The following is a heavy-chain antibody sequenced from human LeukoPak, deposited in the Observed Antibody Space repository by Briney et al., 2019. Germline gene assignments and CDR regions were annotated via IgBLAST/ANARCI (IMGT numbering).Heavy chain of an antibody. CDR3: ARVLGSVRYNWFDP. J-gene: IGHJ5*02. CDR1: GYTFTSYA. CDR2: INTNTGNP. D-gene: IGHD3-10*01. V-gene: IGHV7-4-1*02. Sequence: GASVKVSCKASGYTFTSYAMNWVRQAPGQGLEWMGWINTNTGNPTYAQGFTGRFVFSLDTSVSTAYLQISSLKAEDTAVYYCARVLGSVRYNWFDPWGQGTLVTVSS.